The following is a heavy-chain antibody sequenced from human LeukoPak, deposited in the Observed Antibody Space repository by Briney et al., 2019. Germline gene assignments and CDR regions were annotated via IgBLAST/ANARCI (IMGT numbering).Heavy chain of an antibody. V-gene: IGHV4-59*01. CDR2: IYYSGST. Sequence: SETLSLTRTVSGGSISSYYWSWIRQPPGKGLEWIGYIYYSGSTNYNPSLKSRVTISVDTSKNQFSLKLSSVIAADTAVYYCARGGYVDTAMVFSNPYYYYGMDVWGQGTTVTVSS. D-gene: IGHD5-18*01. CDR3: ARGGYVDTAMVFSNPYYYYGMDV. J-gene: IGHJ6*02. CDR1: GGSISSYY.